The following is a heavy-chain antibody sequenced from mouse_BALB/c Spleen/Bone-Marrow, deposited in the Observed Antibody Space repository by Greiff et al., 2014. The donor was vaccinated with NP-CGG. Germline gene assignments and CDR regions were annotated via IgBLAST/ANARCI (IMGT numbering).Heavy chain of an antibody. D-gene: IGHD4-1*01. CDR2: VNPNNGGT. J-gene: IGHJ3*01. V-gene: IGHV1S81*02. CDR3: TRARPGGFAY. CDR1: GYIFTSYY. Sequence: QVQLQQPGAELVKPGASVKLSCKASGYIFTSYYLYWVKQRPGQGLEWIGEVNPNNGGTNFNEKFKSKATLTVDKSSSTAYMQLSSLTSEDSAVYYCTRARPGGFAYWGQGTLVTVSA.